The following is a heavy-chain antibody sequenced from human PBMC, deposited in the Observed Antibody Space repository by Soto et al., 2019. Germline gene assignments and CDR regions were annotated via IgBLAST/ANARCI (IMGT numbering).Heavy chain of an antibody. J-gene: IGHJ6*02. V-gene: IGHV3-23*01. D-gene: IGHD2-2*01. CDR1: GFTFSNYG. CDR2: ISGSDSDT. Sequence: GGSLRLSCAASGFTFSNYGMSWVRQAPGKGLEWVSSISGSDSDTYYADSVKGRFIISRDSSKNTLYLQMHSLRDDDTAVFYCATGTRGQYYYAMDVWGQGTTVTVSS. CDR3: ATGTRGQYYYAMDV.